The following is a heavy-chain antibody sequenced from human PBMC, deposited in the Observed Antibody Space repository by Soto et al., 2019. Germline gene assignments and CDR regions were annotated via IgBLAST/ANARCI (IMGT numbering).Heavy chain of an antibody. CDR3: ATGTVANYYYGMDV. D-gene: IGHD4-17*01. V-gene: IGHV5-51*01. CDR2: IYPGDSDT. CDR1: GYTFTTYW. J-gene: IGHJ6*02. Sequence: PGESLKISCKGSGYTFTTYWIGWVRQMPGKGLEWMGIIYPGDSDTTYSPSFQGQVTISADKSINTAYLQWSSLRASDTAMYYCATGTVANYYYGMDVWGQGTTVTVSS.